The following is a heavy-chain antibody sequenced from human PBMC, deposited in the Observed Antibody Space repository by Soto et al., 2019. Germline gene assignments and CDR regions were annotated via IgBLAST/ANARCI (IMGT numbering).Heavy chain of an antibody. Sequence: GGSLRLSCAASGFTVSSNYMSWVRQAPGKGLEWVSVIYSGGSTYYADSVKGRFTISRDNSKNTLYLQMNSLRAGDTAVYYCAREAPMATLTSPYSDYWGQGTLVTVSS. D-gene: IGHD5-12*01. J-gene: IGHJ4*02. CDR1: GFTVSSNY. V-gene: IGHV3-53*01. CDR2: IYSGGST. CDR3: AREAPMATLTSPYSDY.